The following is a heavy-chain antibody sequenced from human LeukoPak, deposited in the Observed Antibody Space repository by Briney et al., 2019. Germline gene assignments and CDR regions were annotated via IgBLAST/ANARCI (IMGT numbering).Heavy chain of an antibody. Sequence: SETLSLTCTVSSASISNYYWGWIRQSPGKGLEWIGYIQNTGDTTYNPSLKSRVSISKDMSNNQFSLQLCSVTAADTAVYYCVKHGSGWSFDYWGQGTLVTVSS. J-gene: IGHJ4*02. CDR1: SASISNYY. CDR3: VKHGSGWSFDY. D-gene: IGHD6-19*01. V-gene: IGHV4-59*01. CDR2: IQNTGDT.